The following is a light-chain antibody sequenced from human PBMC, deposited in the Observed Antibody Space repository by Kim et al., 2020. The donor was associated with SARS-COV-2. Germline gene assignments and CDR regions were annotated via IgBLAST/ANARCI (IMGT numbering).Light chain of an antibody. J-gene: IGKJ4*01. CDR1: QSFLYTSNKKNH. CDR2: WAS. Sequence: ATINCKSSQSFLYTSNKKNHLAWYQQKPGQPPKLLVYWASTRESGVPDRFSGSGSGTDFTLTISSLQAEDVGVYYCQQYFTTPPTFGGGTKVDIK. V-gene: IGKV4-1*01. CDR3: QQYFTTPPT.